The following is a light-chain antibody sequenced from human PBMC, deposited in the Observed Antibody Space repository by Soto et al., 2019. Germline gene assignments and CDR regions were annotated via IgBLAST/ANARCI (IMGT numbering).Light chain of an antibody. V-gene: IGLV2-14*01. CDR3: SSYTSSSTLLYV. CDR2: DVS. CDR1: SSDVSGYNY. Sequence: QSALTQPASVSGSPGQSITISCTGTSSDVSGYNYVSWYQQHPGKAPKLMIYDVSNRPSGVSNRFSGSKSGNTASLTISGLQAEDEADYYCSSYTSSSTLLYVFGTGTKATVL. J-gene: IGLJ1*01.